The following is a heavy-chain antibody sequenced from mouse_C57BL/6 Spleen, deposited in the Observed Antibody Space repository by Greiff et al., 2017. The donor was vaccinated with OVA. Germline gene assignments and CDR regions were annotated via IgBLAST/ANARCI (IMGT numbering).Heavy chain of an antibody. J-gene: IGHJ2*01. CDR2: INPNNGGT. CDR1: GYTFTDYY. V-gene: IGHV1-26*01. D-gene: IGHD2-3*01. Sequence: VQLQQSGPELVKPGASVKISCKASGYTFTDYYMNWVKQSHGKSLEWIGDINPNNGGTSYNQKFKGKATLTVDKSSSTAYMELRSLTSEDSAVYYCSRGFDGYYSSLDYWGQGTTLTVSS. CDR3: SRGFDGYYSSLDY.